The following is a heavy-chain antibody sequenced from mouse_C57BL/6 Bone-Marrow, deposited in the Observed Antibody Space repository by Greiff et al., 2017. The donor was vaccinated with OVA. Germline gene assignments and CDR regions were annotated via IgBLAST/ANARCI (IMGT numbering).Heavy chain of an antibody. CDR2: IDPSDSYT. Sequence: QVQLKQPGAELVKPGASVKLSCKASGYTFTSYWMQWVKQRPGQGLEWIGEIDPSDSYTNYNQKFKGKATLTVDTSSSTAYMQLSSLTSEDSAVYYCERLDPLGSRGRYFDVWGTGTTVTVSS. D-gene: IGHD4-1*01. CDR1: GYTFTSYW. J-gene: IGHJ1*03. V-gene: IGHV1-50*01. CDR3: ERLDPLGSRGRYFDV.